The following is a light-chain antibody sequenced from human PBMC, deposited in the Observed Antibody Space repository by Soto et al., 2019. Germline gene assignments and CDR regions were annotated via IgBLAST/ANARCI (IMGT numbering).Light chain of an antibody. CDR1: DSNIGRNV. J-gene: IGLJ1*01. Sequence: QLVLTQPPSASGTPGQRVTISCSGSDSNIGRNVVYWYQQLPGTAPKLLVYRSDQRPSGVPDRFSGSKSDTSASRAISGLRPEDEADYYCAAWDDSLSGHYVFGTGTKLTVL. CDR3: AAWDDSLSGHYV. CDR2: RSD. V-gene: IGLV1-47*01.